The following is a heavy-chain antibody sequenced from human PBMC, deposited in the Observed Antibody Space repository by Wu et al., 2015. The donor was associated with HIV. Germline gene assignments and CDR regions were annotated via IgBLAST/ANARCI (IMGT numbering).Heavy chain of an antibody. J-gene: IGHJ6*02. D-gene: IGHD3-10*01. CDR2: MSPESGDT. CDR3: ARSLYGSGRPRYYYYAMDV. Sequence: QVQLVQSGAEVKKPGASVKVSCKASGYTFTSYEINWVRQATGQGLEWMGWMSPESGDTAYAQKFQGRVIMTRNTSIRTAYMELSSLTSKDTAVYYCARSLYGSGRPRYYYYAMDVWGQGP. V-gene: IGHV1-8*01. CDR1: GYTFTSYE.